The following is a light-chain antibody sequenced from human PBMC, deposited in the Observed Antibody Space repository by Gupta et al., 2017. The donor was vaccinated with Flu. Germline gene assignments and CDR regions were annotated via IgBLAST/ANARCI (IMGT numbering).Light chain of an antibody. CDR1: QSVSSNS. CDR2: GAS. J-gene: IGKJ3*01. CDR3: HQEGSSPFT. Sequence: EIVLTQSPGTLSLSPGETATLSFRASQSVSSNSLAWYQQKPGQAPRLLIFGASSRATGIPDTFSGSGSSTAFTLTIIRPVPEDFAVSCCHQEGSSPFTFGHGTKVEIK. V-gene: IGKV3-20*01.